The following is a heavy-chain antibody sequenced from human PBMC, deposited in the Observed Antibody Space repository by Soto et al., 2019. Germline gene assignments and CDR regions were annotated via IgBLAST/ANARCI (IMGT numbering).Heavy chain of an antibody. J-gene: IGHJ4*02. CDR3: ARDPAPSGWYDY. CDR2: INSDGSST. V-gene: IGHV3-74*01. D-gene: IGHD6-19*01. CDR1: GFTLSNYW. Sequence: GGSLRLSCAASGFTLSNYWMHWVRQVPGKGLVWVSRINSDGSSTSYADSVRGRFTISRDSAKNTLYLQMNSLRAEDTAVYYCARDPAPSGWYDYWGQGTLVTVSS.